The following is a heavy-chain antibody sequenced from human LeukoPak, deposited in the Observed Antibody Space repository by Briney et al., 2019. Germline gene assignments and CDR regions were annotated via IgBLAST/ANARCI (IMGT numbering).Heavy chain of an antibody. V-gene: IGHV4-30-4*01. Sequence: SETLSLTCTVSGGSISSGDYYWSWIRQPPGKGLEWIGYIYYSGSTYYNPSLKSRVTISVDTSKNQFSLKLSSVTAADTAVYYCARADKAERVVWFDPWGQGTLATVSS. D-gene: IGHD2-21*01. CDR3: ARADKAERVVWFDP. CDR2: IYYSGST. CDR1: GGSISSGDYY. J-gene: IGHJ5*02.